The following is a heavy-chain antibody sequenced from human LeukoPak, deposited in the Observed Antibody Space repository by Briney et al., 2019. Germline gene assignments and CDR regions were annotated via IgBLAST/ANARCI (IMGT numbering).Heavy chain of an antibody. J-gene: IGHJ6*02. CDR3: ARDPWDYYYGMGV. V-gene: IGHV3-7*01. Sequence: GGSLRLSCAASGFTFSSYWMSWVRQAPGKGLEWVANIKQDGSEEYYVDSVKGRFTISRDNAKNSLYLQMNSLRAEDTAVYYCARDPWDYYYGMGVWGQGTTVTVSS. CDR1: GFTFSSYW. CDR2: IKQDGSEE.